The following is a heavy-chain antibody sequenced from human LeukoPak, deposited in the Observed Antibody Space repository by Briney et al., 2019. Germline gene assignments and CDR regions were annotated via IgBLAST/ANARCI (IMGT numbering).Heavy chain of an antibody. J-gene: IGHJ4*02. Sequence: GGSLRLSCAASGFTFSSYSMNWVRQAPGKGLEWVSSISSSSSYIYYADSVKGRFTISRDNAKNSLYLQMNSLRAEDTAVYYCARGSGIAARRDDYWGQGTLVTVSS. CDR2: ISSSSSYI. CDR3: ARGSGIAARRDDY. CDR1: GFTFSSYS. D-gene: IGHD6-6*01. V-gene: IGHV3-21*01.